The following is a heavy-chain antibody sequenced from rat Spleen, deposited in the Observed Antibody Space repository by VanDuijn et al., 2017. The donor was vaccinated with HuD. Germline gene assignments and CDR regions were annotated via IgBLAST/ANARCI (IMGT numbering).Heavy chain of an antibody. D-gene: IGHD1-2*01. CDR2: VSPSGGST. V-gene: IGHV5-19*01. CDR3: ARHRDYSSYIRGYFDY. Sequence: EVQLVESDGGLVQPGRSLKLSCAASGFTFSNYGMHWIRQAPTKGLEWVASVSPSGGSTYYRDSVKGRFTISRDNAKSTLYLQMDSLRSEDTATYYCARHRDYSSYIRGYFDYWGQGVMVTVSS. J-gene: IGHJ2*01. CDR1: GFTFSNYG.